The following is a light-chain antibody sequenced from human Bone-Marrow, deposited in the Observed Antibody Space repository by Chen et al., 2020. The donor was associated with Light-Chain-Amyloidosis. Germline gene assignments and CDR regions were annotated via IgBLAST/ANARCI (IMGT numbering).Light chain of an antibody. V-gene: IGKV3-20*01. CDR3: QQYGTSPLT. J-gene: IGKJ4*01. Sequence: DIVLTQPPATLSLSPGEGANLPCRASQTISSNYFTWYQQKVGQAPRLLIYGSSSRATGIPDRFTGSGSGTDFTLTINRLEPEDFAMYYGQQYGTSPLTFGGGTKVEIK. CDR2: GSS. CDR1: QTISSNY.